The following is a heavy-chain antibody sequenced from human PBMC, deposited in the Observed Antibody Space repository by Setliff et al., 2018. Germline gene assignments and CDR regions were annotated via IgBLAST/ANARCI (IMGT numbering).Heavy chain of an antibody. J-gene: IGHJ4*02. CDR2: LIPILRKT. Sequence: GASVKVSCKASGGTFSSDVITWVRQAPGQGLEWMGRLIPILRKTNYAENFQGRVSITADGSTNTVHMEVTSLRTEDTAVYYCARELRSPFWHIDFWGQGIQVTVSS. CDR3: ARELRSPFWHIDF. CDR1: GGTFSSDV. V-gene: IGHV1-69*13. D-gene: IGHD3-16*01.